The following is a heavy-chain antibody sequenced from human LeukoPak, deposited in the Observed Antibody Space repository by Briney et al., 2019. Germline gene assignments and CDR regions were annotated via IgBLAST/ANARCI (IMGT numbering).Heavy chain of an antibody. D-gene: IGHD3-22*01. Sequence: SETLSLTYTVSGYSISSGYYWGWIRQPPGKGLEWIGIIYHSGSTYYNPSLKSRVTISVDTSKNQFSLKLSSVTAADTAVYYCARRFYDSSLDYWGQGTLVTVSS. CDR2: IYHSGST. CDR1: GYSISSGYY. J-gene: IGHJ4*02. V-gene: IGHV4-38-2*02. CDR3: ARRFYDSSLDY.